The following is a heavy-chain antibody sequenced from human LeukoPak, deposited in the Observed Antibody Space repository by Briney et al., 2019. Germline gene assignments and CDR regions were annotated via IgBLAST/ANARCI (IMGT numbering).Heavy chain of an antibody. Sequence: SETLSLTCTVSGGSISSYYWSWIRQPPGKGLEWIGYIYYSGSTNYNPSLKSRVTISVDTSKNQLSLKLSSVTAADTAVYYCARASKSTAAAGYWGQGTLVTVSS. J-gene: IGHJ4*02. CDR1: GGSISSYY. CDR3: ARASKSTAAAGY. CDR2: IYYSGST. D-gene: IGHD6-13*01. V-gene: IGHV4-59*01.